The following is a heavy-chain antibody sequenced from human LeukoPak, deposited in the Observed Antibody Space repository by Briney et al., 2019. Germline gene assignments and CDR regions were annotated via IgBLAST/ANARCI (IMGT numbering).Heavy chain of an antibody. CDR3: ASQPSGPVAGPKPPDY. V-gene: IGHV4-39*01. CDR2: IYYSGST. Sequence: PSETLSLTCTVSGGSISSNSYYWGWLRQPPGKGLEWIGSIYYSGSTYYNPSLKSRVTISVNTSKNQFSLKLRPVTAADTAVFSCASQPSGPVAGPKPPDYWGQGTLVTVSS. J-gene: IGHJ4*02. CDR1: GGSISSNSYY. D-gene: IGHD6-19*01.